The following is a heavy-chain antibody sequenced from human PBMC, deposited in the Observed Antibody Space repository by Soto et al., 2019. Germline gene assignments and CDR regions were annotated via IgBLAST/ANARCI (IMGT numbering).Heavy chain of an antibody. V-gene: IGHV4-61*01. CDR3: ARDRAFLGVNWLAP. CDR1: GGSVNIGTYY. J-gene: IGHJ5*02. CDR2: IHYSGST. Sequence: PSETLSLTCTVPGGSVNIGTYYWSWIRQPTGKGLEWIGFIHYSGSTNYNPSLKSRFTISEDTPNNQFSLKLSFVTAADTAVYFCARDRAFLGVNWLAPWGQGTLVTVSS. D-gene: IGHD3-16*01.